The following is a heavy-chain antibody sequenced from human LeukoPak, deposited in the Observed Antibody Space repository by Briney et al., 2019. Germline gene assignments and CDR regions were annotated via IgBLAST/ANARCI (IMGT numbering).Heavy chain of an antibody. D-gene: IGHD6-19*01. CDR3: ARRPGSGWYVPSLTGGYFDY. CDR1: GGSISSSSYY. Sequence: SETLSLTCTVSGGSISSSSYYWGWIRQPPGKGLEWIGSIYYSGSTYYNPSLKSRVTISVDTSKNQFSLKLSSVTAADTAVHYCARRPGSGWYVPSLTGGYFDYWGQGTLVTVSS. V-gene: IGHV4-39*01. J-gene: IGHJ4*02. CDR2: IYYSGST.